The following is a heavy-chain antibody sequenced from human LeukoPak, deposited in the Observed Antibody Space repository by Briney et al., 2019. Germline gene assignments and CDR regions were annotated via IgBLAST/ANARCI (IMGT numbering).Heavy chain of an antibody. CDR3: ARAEPRGSTWYPY. J-gene: IGHJ4*02. V-gene: IGHV3-7*01. Sequence: GGSLRLSCAASGFTFSNYWMSWVRQAPGKGLEWVANIKQDGSEKYYVDSVKGRFTISRDNAKNSLYLQMNSLRAEDTAVFYCARAEPRGSTWYPYWGQGTLVTVSS. CDR1: GFTFSNYW. CDR2: IKQDGSEK. D-gene: IGHD6-13*01.